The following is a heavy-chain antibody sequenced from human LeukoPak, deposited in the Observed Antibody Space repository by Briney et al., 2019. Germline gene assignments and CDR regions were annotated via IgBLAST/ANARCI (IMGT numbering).Heavy chain of an antibody. Sequence: GGSLRLSCAASGFTFSSYSMHWVRQAPGKGLEWVAVISYDGTNKYYADSVKGRFTISGDNAKNTLYLQLNSLRAEDTAVYYCARVRELAFDIWGQGTMVTVSS. J-gene: IGHJ3*02. CDR3: ARVRELAFDI. CDR2: ISYDGTNK. D-gene: IGHD1-7*01. V-gene: IGHV3-30*04. CDR1: GFTFSSYS.